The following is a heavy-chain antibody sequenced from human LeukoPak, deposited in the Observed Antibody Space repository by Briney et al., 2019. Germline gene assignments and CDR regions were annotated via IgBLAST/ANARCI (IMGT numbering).Heavy chain of an antibody. CDR2: ISYDGSNK. CDR1: GFTFSSYA. Sequence: GGSLRLSCAASGFTFSSYAMHWVRQAPGKGLEWVAVISYDGSNKYYADSVKGRFTISRANSKNTLYLQMNSLKTEDTAVYYCTTIITIYYGDYESYFDYWGQGTLVTVSS. D-gene: IGHD4-17*01. J-gene: IGHJ4*02. CDR3: TTIITIYYGDYESYFDY. V-gene: IGHV3-30*04.